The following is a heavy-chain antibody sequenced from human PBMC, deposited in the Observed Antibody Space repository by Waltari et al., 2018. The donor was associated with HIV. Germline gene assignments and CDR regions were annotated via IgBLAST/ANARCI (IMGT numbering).Heavy chain of an antibody. Sequence: EVELLESGGKLVPPGGSLRLSCEVVGFTFSDYFMNWVRQGPGKGLQWGAGISGDGENSLCIDSLRGRATVSRANSKNTLFLEISNLRFEDTATYYCARTFGVVWGAPKFFDHWGRGTLVSVSS. D-gene: IGHD3-10*01. CDR1: GFTFSDYF. V-gene: IGHV3-23*01. J-gene: IGHJ4*02. CDR2: ISGDGENS. CDR3: ARTFGVVWGAPKFFDH.